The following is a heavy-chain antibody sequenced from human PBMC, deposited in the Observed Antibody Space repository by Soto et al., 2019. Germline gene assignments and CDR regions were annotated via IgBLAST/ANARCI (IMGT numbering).Heavy chain of an antibody. CDR1: GFTFSSYG. J-gene: IGHJ4*02. D-gene: IGHD6-13*01. CDR3: ARVASSSSWHIPHFDQ. Sequence: GGSLRLSCAASGFTFSSYGMHWVRQAPGKGLEWVAVISYDGSNKYYADSVKGRFTISRDNSKNTLYLQMNSLRAEDTAVYYCARVASSSSWHIPHFDQWGQGTLVTVSS. CDR2: ISYDGSNK. V-gene: IGHV3-30*03.